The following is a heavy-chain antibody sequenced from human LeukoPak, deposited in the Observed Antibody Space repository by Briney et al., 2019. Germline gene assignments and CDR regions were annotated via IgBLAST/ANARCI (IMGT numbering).Heavy chain of an antibody. CDR1: AYTFTSYD. CDR2: VNPNSGNT. J-gene: IGHJ4*02. V-gene: IGHV1-8*01. CDR3: ARRHGRCSDGSCYYPDY. D-gene: IGHD2-15*01. Sequence: ASVKVSCKASAYTFTSYDINWVRQATGQGLEWMGWVNPNSGNTGYAQKFQGRVTMTRNSSITTAYMELSSLRSEDTAVYYCARRHGRCSDGSCYYPDYWGQGTLVTVSS.